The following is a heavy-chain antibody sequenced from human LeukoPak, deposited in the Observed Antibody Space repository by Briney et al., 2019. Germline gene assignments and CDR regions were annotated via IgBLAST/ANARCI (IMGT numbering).Heavy chain of an antibody. CDR3: AGGGYCSIDNCFAPLFDW. CDR1: GASISRYY. Sequence: PSETLSLTCTVSGASISRYYLSWIRQSPRKGLEWIGYTRSSGSTNNNPSLKSRVTISLDTSKRQFSLRLRSVTAADTTMYFCAGGGYCSIDNCFAPLFDWWGQGIQVTVSS. CDR2: TRSSGST. J-gene: IGHJ5*01. V-gene: IGHV4-59*01. D-gene: IGHD2-2*01.